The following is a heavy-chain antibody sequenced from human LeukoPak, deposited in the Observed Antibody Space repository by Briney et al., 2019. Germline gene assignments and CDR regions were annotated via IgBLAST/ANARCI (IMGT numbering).Heavy chain of an antibody. CDR3: AREVRTGIGATDY. CDR2: MAPRDDGA. V-gene: IGHV1-46*01. J-gene: IGHJ4*02. D-gene: IGHD1-26*01. CDR1: GYSFSNYY. Sequence: ASVKVSCKASGYSFSNYYVHWIRQAPGQGLEWVGIMAPRDDGAHYAQKFQGRVTMTRDTSTSTLYMDLSSLRSEDTAVYYCAREVRTGIGATDYWGQGTLVTVSS.